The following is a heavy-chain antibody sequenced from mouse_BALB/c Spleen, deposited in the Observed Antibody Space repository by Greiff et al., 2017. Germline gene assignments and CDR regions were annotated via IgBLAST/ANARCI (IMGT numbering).Heavy chain of an antibody. V-gene: IGHV14-3*02. CDR1: GFNIKDTY. D-gene: IGHD5-1*01. CDR2: IDPANGNT. J-gene: IGHJ3*01. CDR3: PYSSVSTSGFAT. Sequence: VQLQQSGAELVKPGASVKLSCTASGFNIKDTYMHWVKQRPEQGLEWIGRIDPANGNTKYDPKFQGKATITADTSSNTAYLQLSSLTSEDTAVYYCPYSSVSTSGFATGAQGTLVPVS.